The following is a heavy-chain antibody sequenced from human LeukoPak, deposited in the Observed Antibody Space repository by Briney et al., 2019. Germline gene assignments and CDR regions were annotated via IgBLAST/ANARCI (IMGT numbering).Heavy chain of an antibody. V-gene: IGHV3-23*01. Sequence: GGSLRLSCAASGFTFSTYGMSWVRQAPGKGLQWVSTIPSGGGTYYADSVKGRFTISRDNSKNTLYLQMNSLQSEDTAVYYCARHVVAVGFDYWGQGTLVTVSS. D-gene: IGHD3-22*01. CDR3: ARHVVAVGFDY. CDR1: GFTFSTYG. CDR2: IPSGGGT. J-gene: IGHJ4*02.